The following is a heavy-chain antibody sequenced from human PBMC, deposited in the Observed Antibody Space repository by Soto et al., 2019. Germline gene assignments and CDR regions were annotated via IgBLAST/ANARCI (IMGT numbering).Heavy chain of an antibody. D-gene: IGHD3-9*01. CDR2: IYYSGST. CDR3: ARGFGYDILPGFGNRGNWFDP. CDR1: GGSISSYY. Sequence: SETLSLTCTVSGGSISSYYWSWIRQPPGKGLEWIGYIYYSGSTNYNPSLKSRVTISVDTSKNQFSLKLSSVTAADTAAYYCARGFGYDILPGFGNRGNWFDPWGQGTLVTVSS. V-gene: IGHV4-59*01. J-gene: IGHJ5*02.